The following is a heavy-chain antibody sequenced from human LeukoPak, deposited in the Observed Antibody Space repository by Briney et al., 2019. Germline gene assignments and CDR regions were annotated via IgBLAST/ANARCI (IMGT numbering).Heavy chain of an antibody. V-gene: IGHV3-23*01. Sequence: GGSLRLSCAASGFTVSNSAMGWVRQTPGKGLEWVTGISDNGGVTNYADSVKGRFTIPRDTSKNTLYLQMNSLRAEDTAVYYCAKAWGILDPFDYWGQGTLVTVSS. CDR3: AKAWGILDPFDY. CDR2: ISDNGGVT. D-gene: IGHD6-13*01. J-gene: IGHJ4*02. CDR1: GFTVSNSA.